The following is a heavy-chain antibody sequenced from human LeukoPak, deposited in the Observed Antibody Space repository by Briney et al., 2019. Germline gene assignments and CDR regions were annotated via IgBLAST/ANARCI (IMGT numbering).Heavy chain of an antibody. CDR3: ARDLPSSGWYTY. CDR1: GGTFSSYA. J-gene: IGHJ4*02. Sequence: ASVTVSFKASGGTFSSYAISWVRQAPGEGLEWMGGIIPIFGTANYAQKFQGRVTITADKSTSTAYMELSSLRSEDTAVYYCARDLPSSGWYTYWGQGTLVTVSS. D-gene: IGHD6-19*01. CDR2: IIPIFGTA. V-gene: IGHV1-69*06.